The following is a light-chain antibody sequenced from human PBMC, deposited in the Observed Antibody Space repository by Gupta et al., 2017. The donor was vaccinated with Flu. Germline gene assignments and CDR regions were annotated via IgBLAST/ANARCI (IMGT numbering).Light chain of an antibody. CDR2: HDD. CDR3: KGWDSNTGV. V-gene: IGLV3-1*01. Sequence: SYELTQPPSVSVSPGQTATIACSGDELGEKIVSWYRQKSGRSPDLVIYHDDKRPAGIPERFCGAKSGNIAIMNARGAQAMEYAYDSCKGWDSNTGVFGGGTKLTVL. CDR1: ELGEKI. J-gene: IGLJ3*02.